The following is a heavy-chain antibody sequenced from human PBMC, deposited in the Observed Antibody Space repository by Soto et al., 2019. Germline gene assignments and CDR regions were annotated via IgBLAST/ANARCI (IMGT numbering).Heavy chain of an antibody. Sequence: EVQLLESGGGLVQPGESLRLSCAASGFTFKTFGMNWVRQAPGKGPEWVSGISGSRGRGDIKYADSVKGRFTISRDNSXXXXXXXXXXXXXXXXXXXXXXXXXXDTTMTIEAYFDSWGQGTLVTVSS. D-gene: IGHD5-18*01. V-gene: IGHV3-23*01. CDR2: ISGSRGRGDI. CDR1: GFTFKTFG. CDR3: XXXXXDTTMTIEAYFDS. J-gene: IGHJ4*02.